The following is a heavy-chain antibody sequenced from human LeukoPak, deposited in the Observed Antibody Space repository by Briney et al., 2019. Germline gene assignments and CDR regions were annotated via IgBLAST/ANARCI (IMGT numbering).Heavy chain of an antibody. Sequence: GGSLRLSCAASGLTVSNNYMTWVRQAPGKGLEWVSVIFSGGGTYYADSVKGRFTISRDNSKNTLYLQMNSLRAEDTAVHYCASGRYSSSWYHHFDYWGQGTLLTVSS. D-gene: IGHD6-13*01. J-gene: IGHJ4*02. CDR1: GLTVSNNY. CDR2: IFSGGGT. V-gene: IGHV3-53*01. CDR3: ASGRYSSSWYHHFDY.